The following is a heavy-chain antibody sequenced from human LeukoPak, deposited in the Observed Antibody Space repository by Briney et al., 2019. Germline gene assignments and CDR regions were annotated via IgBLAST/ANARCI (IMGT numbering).Heavy chain of an antibody. D-gene: IGHD1-26*01. J-gene: IGHJ4*02. CDR2: INPNSGGT. Sequence: GASVKVSCKASGYTFTGYYMHWVRQAPGQGLEWMGWINPNSGGTNYAQKFQGRVTMTRDTSISTAYMELSRLRSDDTAVYYCARVWPYGSNAKDYRGQGTLVTVSS. CDR3: ARVWPYGSNAKDY. CDR1: GYTFTGYY. V-gene: IGHV1-2*02.